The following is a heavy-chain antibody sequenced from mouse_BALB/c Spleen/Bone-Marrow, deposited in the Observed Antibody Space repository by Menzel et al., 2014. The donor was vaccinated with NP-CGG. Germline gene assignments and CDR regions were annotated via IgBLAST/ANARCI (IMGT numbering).Heavy chain of an antibody. CDR1: GFTFSTYA. D-gene: IGHD2-4*01. CDR3: SRLRMITTYFDV. Sequence: EVQLQESGGGLAKPGGSLQLSCAASGFTFSTYAMSWVRQTPEKRLEWVATTSSSGSYTYYPDSVRGRFTISRDNAKNTLYLQMSSLRSEDTAMFYCSRLRMITTYFDVWGAGTTVTVSS. CDR2: TSSSGSYT. V-gene: IGHV5-9-3*01. J-gene: IGHJ1*01.